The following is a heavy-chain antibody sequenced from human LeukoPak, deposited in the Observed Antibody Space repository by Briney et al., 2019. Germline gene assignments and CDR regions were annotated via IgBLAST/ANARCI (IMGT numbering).Heavy chain of an antibody. Sequence: GGSLRLSCAASGFIFSNSAMHWVRQAPGKGLEWVAVISYDGSNKYYADSVKGRFTISRDNSKNTLYLQMNSLRAEDTAVYYSAKDIEEWLVKGGGCFDYWGQGTLVTVSS. CDR1: GFIFSNSA. V-gene: IGHV3-30*18. D-gene: IGHD6-19*01. CDR3: AKDIEEWLVKGGGCFDY. CDR2: ISYDGSNK. J-gene: IGHJ4*02.